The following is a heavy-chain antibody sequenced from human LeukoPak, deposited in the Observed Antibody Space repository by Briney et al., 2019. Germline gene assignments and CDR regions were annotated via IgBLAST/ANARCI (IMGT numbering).Heavy chain of an antibody. V-gene: IGHV3-74*01. Sequence: GGSLRLSCVASGFNFSNYWMQWVRQTPGKGLVWVSRINSDGSSISYADSVKGRFTISRDNAKNTLYVQMNSLRVEDTAVYYCATSMVPEAYPSRYWGQGTLVTVSS. D-gene: IGHD3-10*01. CDR3: ATSMVPEAYPSRY. CDR2: INSDGSSI. CDR1: GFNFSNYW. J-gene: IGHJ4*02.